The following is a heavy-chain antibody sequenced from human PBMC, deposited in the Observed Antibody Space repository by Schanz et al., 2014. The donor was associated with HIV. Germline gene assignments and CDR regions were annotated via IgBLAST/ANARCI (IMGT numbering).Heavy chain of an antibody. CDR2: IIPIFGTA. Sequence: QVQMVQSGAEVKEPGSSLKISCKGSGGTFRTYAINWVRQAPGQGLEWMGGIIPIFGTANYAQKFQGRVTITANKSTSTAYMEMSSLRSEDTAVYYCARDQMNYDFWSGYLYWGQGTLVTVSS. J-gene: IGHJ4*02. CDR1: GGTFRTYA. CDR3: ARDQMNYDFWSGYLY. V-gene: IGHV1-69*06. D-gene: IGHD3-3*01.